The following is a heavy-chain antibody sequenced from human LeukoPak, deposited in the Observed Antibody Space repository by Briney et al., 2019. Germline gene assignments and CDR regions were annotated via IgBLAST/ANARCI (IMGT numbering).Heavy chain of an antibody. CDR1: GFTLTTCA. V-gene: IGHV3-23*01. Sequence: GGSLRLSCAASGFTLTTCAMSWVRQAPGKGLEWISAVSGSGDNIYYADSVKGRFTISRDISNNTLYLQMNSLRADDTAVYFCAKDPSVYGPSLIWYFDLWGRGTLVTVSS. D-gene: IGHD5/OR15-5a*01. CDR3: AKDPSVYGPSLIWYFDL. J-gene: IGHJ2*01. CDR2: VSGSGDNI.